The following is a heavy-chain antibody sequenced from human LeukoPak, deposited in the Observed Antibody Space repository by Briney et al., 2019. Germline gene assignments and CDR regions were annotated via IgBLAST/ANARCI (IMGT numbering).Heavy chain of an antibody. CDR3: ARDTVDTAMDYYYGMDV. J-gene: IGHJ6*02. CDR1: GFTLGPYA. Sequence: GGSLRLSCAASGFTLGPYAMHWVRQRPGKGLEWVAHINADGGRTFYADSVEGRFTISRDNAKNSLYLQMNSLRAEDTAVYYCARDTVDTAMDYYYGMDVWGQGTTVTVSS. CDR2: INADGGRT. D-gene: IGHD5-18*01. V-gene: IGHV3-43*02.